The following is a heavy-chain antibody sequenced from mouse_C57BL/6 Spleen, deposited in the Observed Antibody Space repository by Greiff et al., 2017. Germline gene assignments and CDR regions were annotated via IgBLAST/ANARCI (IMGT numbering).Heavy chain of an antibody. CDR1: GYSITSGYY. V-gene: IGHV3-6*01. D-gene: IGHD3-3*01. CDR2: ISYDGSN. J-gene: IGHJ3*01. CDR3: ARDGDLFAY. Sequence: EVKVEESGPGLVKPSQSLSLTCSVTGYSITSGYYWNCIRQFQGNKLEWMGYISYDGSNNYNPSLKNPISITRDTSKNQFFLKLNSVTTEDTATYYCARDGDLFAYWGQGTLVTVSA.